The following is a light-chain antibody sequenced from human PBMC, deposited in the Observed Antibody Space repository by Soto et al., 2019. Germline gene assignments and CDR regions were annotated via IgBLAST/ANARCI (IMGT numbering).Light chain of an antibody. J-gene: IGKJ2*02. CDR2: DAS. CDR1: QSVSSS. V-gene: IGKV3-11*01. CDR3: QQRSNWPRT. Sequence: EIVLTQSPATLSLSPGERATLSCRASQSVSSSLAWYQQKPGQAPRLLIYDASNWATGIPAKFSGSGSGTDFTLTISSLEPEDFAVYYCQQRSNWPRTFGQGTKLEI.